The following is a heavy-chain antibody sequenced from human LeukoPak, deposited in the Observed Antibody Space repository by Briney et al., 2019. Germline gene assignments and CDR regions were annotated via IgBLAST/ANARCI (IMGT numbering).Heavy chain of an antibody. D-gene: IGHD3-22*01. CDR1: GYSFTSYW. CDR2: IYPGDSDT. Sequence: TGESLKISCKGSGYSFTSYWIGWVRQMPGKGLEWMGIIYPGDSDTRYSPSFQGRVTISADKSISTAYLQWSSLKASDTAMYYCARLSASTYYYDSSGPYYFDYWGQGTLVTVSS. V-gene: IGHV5-51*01. CDR3: ARLSASTYYYDSSGPYYFDY. J-gene: IGHJ4*02.